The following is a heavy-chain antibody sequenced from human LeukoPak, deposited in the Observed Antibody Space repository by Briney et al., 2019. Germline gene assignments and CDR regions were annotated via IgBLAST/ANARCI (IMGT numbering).Heavy chain of an antibody. CDR1: GFTFSSYW. V-gene: IGHV3-7*01. Sequence: GGSLRLSCAASGFTFSSYWMMWVRQAPGKGLEWVANIKEDGSEKYYVDSVKGRFTISRDNAKNSLYLQMNSLRAEDTAVYYCARQWRELQLGYWGQGTLVTVSS. J-gene: IGHJ4*02. CDR3: ARQWRELQLGY. D-gene: IGHD1-26*01. CDR2: IKEDGSEK.